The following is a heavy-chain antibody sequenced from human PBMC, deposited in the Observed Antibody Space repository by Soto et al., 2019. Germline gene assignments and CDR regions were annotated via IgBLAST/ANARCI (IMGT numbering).Heavy chain of an antibody. J-gene: IGHJ4*02. CDR3: ARQVVDGTVAGSGSFDY. CDR1: CGSFSSYY. Sequence: PSETLSLTCAVYCGSFSSYYWSWIRQPPGKGLEWIGSLYYSGSTYYNPSLKSRVTISVDTSENQFSLKLSSVTAADTAVYYCARQVVDGTVAGSGSFDYWGQGTLVTVSS. V-gene: IGHV4-39*01. D-gene: IGHD3-10*01. CDR2: LYYSGST.